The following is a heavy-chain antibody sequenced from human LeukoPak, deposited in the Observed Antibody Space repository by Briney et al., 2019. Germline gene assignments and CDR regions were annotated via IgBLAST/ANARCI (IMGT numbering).Heavy chain of an antibody. V-gene: IGHV4-39*01. J-gene: IGHJ4*02. CDR3: TTWIQLTRSFDY. Sequence: PSETLSLTCTVSGGSISSSSYYWGWIRQSPGKGLEWIGSIYYSGSTYYNPSLKSRVTISVDTSKNQFSLKLSSVTAADTAVYYCTTWIQLTRSFDYWGQGTLVTVSS. D-gene: IGHD5-18*01. CDR2: IYYSGST. CDR1: GGSISSSSYY.